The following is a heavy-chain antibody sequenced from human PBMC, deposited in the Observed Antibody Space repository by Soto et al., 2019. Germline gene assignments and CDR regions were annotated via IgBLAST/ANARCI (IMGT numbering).Heavy chain of an antibody. CDR2: ISHSGST. J-gene: IGHJ3*02. CDR1: SGPFSGYY. Sequence: QVQLQQWGAGLLKPSETLSLTCAVSSGPFSGYYWSWIRQSPGKGLEWIGEISHSGSTNYNPSLKSRVTISVYTSKNQFSLKLSSVTAADTAVYYCAISYITNDAFDIWGQGTLVTVSS. CDR3: AISYITNDAFDI. D-gene: IGHD1-1*01. V-gene: IGHV4-34*01.